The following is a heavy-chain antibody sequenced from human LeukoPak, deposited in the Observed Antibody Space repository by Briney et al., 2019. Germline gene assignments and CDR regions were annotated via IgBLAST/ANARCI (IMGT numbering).Heavy chain of an antibody. V-gene: IGHV3-9*01. CDR2: ISWNSIGI. J-gene: IGHJ4*02. D-gene: IGHD5-24*01. CDR3: ANSRDGYNIDY. Sequence: GGSLRLSCAASGFIFDDYAMHWVRQAPGKGLEWVSGISWNSIGIGYADSVKGRFTISRDNAKNSLYLQMNSLRSEDTALYYCANSRDGYNIDYWGQGTLVTVSS. CDR1: GFIFDDYA.